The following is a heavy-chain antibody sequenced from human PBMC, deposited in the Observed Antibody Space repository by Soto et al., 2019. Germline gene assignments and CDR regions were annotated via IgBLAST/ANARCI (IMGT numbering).Heavy chain of an antibody. CDR3: ADIHSSSWPLDY. Sequence: SRPTLANPTQTLTQTGTFSGLSLSTSGVSGGWLRQPPGKSLELLALIYWNDDKRYSPSLTSRLTTTKHTSNNEVVLTMTNMDPVDTVTYDCADIHSSSWPLDYWGQGTLVTVSS. CDR1: GLSLSTSGVS. J-gene: IGHJ4*02. D-gene: IGHD6-13*01. V-gene: IGHV2-5*01. CDR2: IYWNDDK.